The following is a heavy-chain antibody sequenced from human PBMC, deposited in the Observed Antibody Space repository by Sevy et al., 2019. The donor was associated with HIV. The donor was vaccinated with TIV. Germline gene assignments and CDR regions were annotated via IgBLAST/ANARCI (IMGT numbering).Heavy chain of an antibody. J-gene: IGHJ3*02. D-gene: IGHD4-4*01. CDR3: ARQVYSNRDAFGI. CDR2: IYYSGST. V-gene: IGHV4-39*01. Sequence: SETLSLTCTVSGGSISSSSYYWGWIRQPPGKGLEWIGSIYYSGSTSYNPSLKSRVPLSVDTSKNQFSLKLSSVTAADPAVYYWARQVYSNRDAFGIWGQGTMVTVSS. CDR1: GGSISSSSYY.